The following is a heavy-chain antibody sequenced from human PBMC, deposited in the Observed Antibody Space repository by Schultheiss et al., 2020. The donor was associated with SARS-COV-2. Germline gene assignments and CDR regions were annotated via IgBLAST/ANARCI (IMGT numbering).Heavy chain of an antibody. Sequence: SETLSLTCTVSGGSISSSSYYWGWIRQPPGKGLEWIGYIYYSGSTNYNPSLKSRVTMSVDTSKNQFSLKLSSVTAADTAVYYCAREGSDYYYYYYMDVWGKGTTVTVSS. CDR1: GGSISSSSYY. CDR2: IYYSGST. CDR3: AREGSDYYYYYYMDV. J-gene: IGHJ6*03. V-gene: IGHV4-61*05.